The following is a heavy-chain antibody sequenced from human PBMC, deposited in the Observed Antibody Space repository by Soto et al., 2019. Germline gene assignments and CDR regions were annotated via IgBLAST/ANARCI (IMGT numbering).Heavy chain of an antibody. V-gene: IGHV3-23*01. CDR1: GFTFSSYA. CDR3: AKGNSDFWSGYSASYFDY. CDR2: ISGSGGST. Sequence: GGSLRLSCAASGFTFSSYAMSWVRQAPGKGPEWVSAISGSGGSTYYADSVKGRSTISRDNSKNTLYLQMNSLRAEDTAVYYCAKGNSDFWSGYSASYFDYWGQGTLVTVSS. D-gene: IGHD3-3*01. J-gene: IGHJ4*02.